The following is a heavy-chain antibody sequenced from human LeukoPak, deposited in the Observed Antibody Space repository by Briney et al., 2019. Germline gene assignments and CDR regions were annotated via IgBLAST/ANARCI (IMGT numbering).Heavy chain of an antibody. CDR1: GFTFSSYW. CDR3: ARDPGSTTFGVFDY. J-gene: IGHJ4*02. Sequence: GGSLRLSCAASGFTFSSYWMHWVRQAPGKGLVWVSRINTDGSRTNYADSVRGRFTISRDNAKNTLYLQMNSLRAEDTAVYYCARDPGSTTFGVFDYWGQGTLVTVSS. D-gene: IGHD3-3*01. V-gene: IGHV3-74*01. CDR2: INTDGSRT.